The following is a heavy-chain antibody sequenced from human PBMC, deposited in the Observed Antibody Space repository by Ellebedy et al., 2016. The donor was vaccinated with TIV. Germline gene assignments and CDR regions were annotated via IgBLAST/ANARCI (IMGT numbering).Heavy chain of an antibody. V-gene: IGHV3-7*03. Sequence: GESLKISCAASRFPFSLYWMSWVRQAPGKGLEWVANITQDGSEIFYVDSVRGRFTISRDNAKNSLYLQLNSLRPEDTAVYYCARPRGSYSLVSLGPEYGMDVWGQGTTVTVSS. J-gene: IGHJ6*02. D-gene: IGHD1-26*01. CDR2: ITQDGSEI. CDR1: RFPFSLYW. CDR3: ARPRGSYSLVSLGPEYGMDV.